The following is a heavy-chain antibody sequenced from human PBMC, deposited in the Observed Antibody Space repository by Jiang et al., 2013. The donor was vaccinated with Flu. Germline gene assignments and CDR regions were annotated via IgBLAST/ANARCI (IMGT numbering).Heavy chain of an antibody. CDR2: IYFRGTP. Sequence: GPGLVKPSETLSLTCTVSGGPGGAITQYYWNWVRQSPGKGLEWIGYIYFRGTPKYNPSFQSRVSMSLDTSKNQFSLNLSSVTAADTAVYYCARDPTGAYYYDSTGYYDAFDVWGQGTQVTISS. CDR1: GGPGGAITQYY. CDR3: ARDPTGAYYYDSTGYYDAFDV. V-gene: IGHV4-59*01. D-gene: IGHD3-22*01. J-gene: IGHJ3*01.